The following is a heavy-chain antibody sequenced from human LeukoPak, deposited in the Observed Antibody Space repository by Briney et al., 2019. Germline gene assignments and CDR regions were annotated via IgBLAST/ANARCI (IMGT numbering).Heavy chain of an antibody. CDR1: GFTFTSSA. CDR2: IVVGSGNT. D-gene: IGHD3-10*01. CDR3: AAATMVRGVADY. J-gene: IGHJ4*02. Sequence: SVKVSCKASGFTFTSSAVQWVRQARGQRREWIGWIVVGSGNTNYAQKFQERVTITRDMSTSTAYMELSSLRSEDTAVYYCAAATMVRGVADYWGQGTLVTVSS. V-gene: IGHV1-58*01.